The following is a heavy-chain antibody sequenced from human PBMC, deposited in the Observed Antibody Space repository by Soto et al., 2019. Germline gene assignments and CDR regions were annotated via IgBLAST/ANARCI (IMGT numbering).Heavy chain of an antibody. V-gene: IGHV4-59*02. CDR1: GGSVTTYY. Sequence: PSETLSLTCTVSGGSVTTYYWSWIRQPPGKGLEWIAYIYNTGTSSYNPSLKDRVTISIDTSKNQFSLKLTSLTAADTADYYCARDVSIGLDPWGQGTLVTVSS. CDR3: ARDVSIGLDP. CDR2: IYNTGTS. D-gene: IGHD2-21*01. J-gene: IGHJ5*02.